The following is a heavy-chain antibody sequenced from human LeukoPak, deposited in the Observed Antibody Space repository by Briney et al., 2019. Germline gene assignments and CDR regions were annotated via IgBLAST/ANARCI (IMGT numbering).Heavy chain of an antibody. V-gene: IGHV3-30*02. D-gene: IGHD5-18*01. CDR2: IRYDGSNK. CDR1: GFTFSSYG. Sequence: PGGSLRPSCAASGFTFSSYGMHWVRQAPGKGLEWVAFIRYDGSNKYYADSVKGRFTISRDNSKNTLYLQMNSLRAEDTAVYYCAKVGYSYGDFDYWGQGTLVTVSS. J-gene: IGHJ4*02. CDR3: AKVGYSYGDFDY.